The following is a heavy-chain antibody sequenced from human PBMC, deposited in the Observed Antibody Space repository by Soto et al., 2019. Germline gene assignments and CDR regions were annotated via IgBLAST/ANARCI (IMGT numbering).Heavy chain of an antibody. CDR1: GYTFNNYD. Sequence: ASVKVSCKASGYTFNNYDIHWVRQAPGHGLEWMGWMNPNSGNTGYAQNFRGRVTMTQNTAVGTAYMELSSLRSDDTATYYCTRAYGAETFDFWGQGTRVTVSS. CDR3: TRAYGAETFDF. CDR2: MNPNSGNT. D-gene: IGHD3-10*01. J-gene: IGHJ5*01. V-gene: IGHV1-8*02.